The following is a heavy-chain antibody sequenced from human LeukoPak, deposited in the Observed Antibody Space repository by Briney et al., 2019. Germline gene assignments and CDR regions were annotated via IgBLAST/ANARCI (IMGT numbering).Heavy chain of an antibody. CDR1: GLTFSSYE. Sequence: GGSLRLSCAASGLTFSSYEMNWVRQAPGKGLEWVSYISSSGSTIYYADSVKGRFTISRDNAKNSLYLQMNSLRAEDTAVYYCARVGGGVASGWYVWGKVYDDYWGQGTLVTVSS. CDR2: ISSSGSTI. V-gene: IGHV3-48*03. CDR3: ARVGGGVASGWYVWGKVYDDY. J-gene: IGHJ4*02. D-gene: IGHD6-19*01.